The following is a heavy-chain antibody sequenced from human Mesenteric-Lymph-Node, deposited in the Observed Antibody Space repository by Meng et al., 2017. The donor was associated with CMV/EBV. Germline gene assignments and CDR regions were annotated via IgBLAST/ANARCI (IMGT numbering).Heavy chain of an antibody. D-gene: IGHD2-2*01. CDR3: ARVGGYCSNTSCYRFYFDS. Sequence: SVKVSCKASGGTFTTHTITWVRQAPGQGLEWMGRISLVLRTANYAQKFQGRVTINADKSTSTAYMELHSLRSEDTAVYYCARVGGYCSNTSCYRFYFDSWGQGTLVTVSS. CDR1: GGTFTTHT. CDR2: ISLVLRTA. V-gene: IGHV1-69*08. J-gene: IGHJ4*02.